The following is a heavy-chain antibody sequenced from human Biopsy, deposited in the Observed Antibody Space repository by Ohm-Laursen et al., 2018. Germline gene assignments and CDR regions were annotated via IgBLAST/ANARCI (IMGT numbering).Heavy chain of an antibody. D-gene: IGHD2-2*01. Sequence: SLRLSCAASGFTFSDYHMAWVRQAPGKGLEWVSYISSSGATIKYADSVKGRLTISRDNAKNSLYLRMNSLRAEDTAVYFCARARDDYVVVPDAFFDIWGQGTLVTVSS. V-gene: IGHV3-11*01. CDR1: GFTFSDYH. CDR2: ISSSGATI. CDR3: ARARDDYVVVPDAFFDI. J-gene: IGHJ4*02.